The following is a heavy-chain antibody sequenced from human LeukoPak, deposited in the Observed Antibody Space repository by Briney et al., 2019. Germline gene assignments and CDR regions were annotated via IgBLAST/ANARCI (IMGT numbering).Heavy chain of an antibody. Sequence: GGSLRLSCAASGFTFSSYSMNWVRQAPGKGLEWVSYISSSSSTIYYADSVKGRFTISRDNAKNSLYLQMNSLRAEDMAVYYCARVGDYDVFDIWGQGTMVTVSS. D-gene: IGHD4-17*01. V-gene: IGHV3-48*01. CDR3: ARVGDYDVFDI. CDR2: ISSSSSTI. CDR1: GFTFSSYS. J-gene: IGHJ3*02.